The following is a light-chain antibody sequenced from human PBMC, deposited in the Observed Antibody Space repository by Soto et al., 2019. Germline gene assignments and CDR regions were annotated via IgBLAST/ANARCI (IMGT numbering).Light chain of an antibody. CDR2: DVS. CDR1: SSDVGSSNG. Sequence: QSALTQPPSVSGSPGQSVTISCTGTSSDVGSSNGVSWYQQPPGTAPKLMIYDVSNRPSGVPDRCSGSKSCNTASLTISGLQAEDEADYYCSSYTSSSTYVFGTGTKLTVL. J-gene: IGLJ1*01. V-gene: IGLV2-18*02. CDR3: SSYTSSSTYV.